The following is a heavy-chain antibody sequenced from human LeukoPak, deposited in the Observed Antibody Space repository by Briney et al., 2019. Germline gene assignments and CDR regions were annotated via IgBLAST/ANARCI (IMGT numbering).Heavy chain of an antibody. CDR3: ASDWRLRDNAPLLRYFDWLSYYMDV. D-gene: IGHD3-9*01. V-gene: IGHV3-7*01. J-gene: IGHJ6*03. CDR2: IKQDGSEK. Sequence: GGSLRLSCAASGFTFSSYWMSWVRQAPGKGLEWVANIKQDGSEKYYVDSVKGRFTISRDNAKNSLYLQMNSLRAEDTAVYYCASDWRLRDNAPLLRYFDWLSYYMDVWGKGTTVTVSS. CDR1: GFTFSSYW.